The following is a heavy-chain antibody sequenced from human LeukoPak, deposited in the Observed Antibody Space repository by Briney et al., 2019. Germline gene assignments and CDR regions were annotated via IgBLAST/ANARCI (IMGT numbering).Heavy chain of an antibody. CDR1: GYTFTSYA. CDR3: ARGSSSWYDYYYYMDV. CDR2: INAGNGNT. Sequence: GSVKVSCKASGYTFTSYAMHWVRQAPGQRLEWMGWINAGNGNTKYSQEFQGRVTITRDTSASTAYMELSSLRSEDMAVYYCARGSSSWYDYYYYMDVWGKGTTVTVSS. D-gene: IGHD6-13*01. J-gene: IGHJ6*03. V-gene: IGHV1-3*03.